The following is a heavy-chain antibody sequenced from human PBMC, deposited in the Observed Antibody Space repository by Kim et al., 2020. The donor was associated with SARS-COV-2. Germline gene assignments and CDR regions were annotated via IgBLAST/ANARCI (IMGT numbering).Heavy chain of an antibody. CDR2: IRSKAYGGTT. D-gene: IGHD3-16*01. V-gene: IGHV3-49*04. CDR1: GFTFGDYA. CDR3: TRDERAGDRKPRDWGSYYYYRDV. J-gene: IGHJ6*03. Sequence: GGSLRLSCTASGFTFGDYAMSWVRQAPGKGLEWVGFIRSKAYGGTTEYAASVKGRFTISRDDSKSIAYLQMNSLKTEDTAVYYCTRDERAGDRKPRDWGSYYYYRDVWGKGTTVTVSS.